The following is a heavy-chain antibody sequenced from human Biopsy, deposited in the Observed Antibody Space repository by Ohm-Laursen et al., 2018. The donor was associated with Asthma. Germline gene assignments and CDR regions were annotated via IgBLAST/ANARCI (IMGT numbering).Heavy chain of an antibody. CDR3: ARGDSSNWSHYYFDY. J-gene: IGHJ4*02. V-gene: IGHV3-53*01. Sequence: LSLTCAASGFAVSRDYMFWVRQAPGKGLEWVSVIYSGGTSHTADSVRGRFTTSRDYSKNTLYLQMHSLRAEDTAVYYCARGDSSNWSHYYFDYWGQGTLVTVSS. CDR2: IYSGGTS. CDR1: GFAVSRDY. D-gene: IGHD3-22*01.